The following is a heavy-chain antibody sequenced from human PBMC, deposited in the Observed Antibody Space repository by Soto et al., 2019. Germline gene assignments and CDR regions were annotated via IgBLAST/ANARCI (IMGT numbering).Heavy chain of an antibody. CDR2: IYYSGST. CDR3: ARDREYYDILTGRPYYFGMDV. CDR1: GGSISSYY. Sequence: SETLSLTCTVSGGSISSYYWSWIRQPPGKGLEWIGYIYYSGSTNYNPSLKSRVTISVDTSKNQFSLKLSSVTAADTAVYYCARDREYYDILTGRPYYFGMDVCGQGTTVTVSS. V-gene: IGHV4-59*01. D-gene: IGHD3-9*01. J-gene: IGHJ6*02.